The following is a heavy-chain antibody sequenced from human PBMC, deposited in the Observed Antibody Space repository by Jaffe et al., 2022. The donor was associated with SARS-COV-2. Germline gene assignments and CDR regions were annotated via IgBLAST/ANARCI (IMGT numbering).Heavy chain of an antibody. CDR2: IFSNDEK. CDR1: GFSLSNARMG. J-gene: IGHJ6*02. Sequence: QVTLKESGPVLVKPTETLTLTCTVSGFSLSNARMGVSWIRQPPGKALEWLAHIFSNDEKSYSTSLKSRLTISKDTSKSQVVLTMTNMDPVDTATYYCARIPARWLREYSYGSYYYYYGMDVWGQGTTVTVSS. CDR3: ARIPARWLREYSYGSYYYYYGMDV. V-gene: IGHV2-26*01. D-gene: IGHD5-18*01.